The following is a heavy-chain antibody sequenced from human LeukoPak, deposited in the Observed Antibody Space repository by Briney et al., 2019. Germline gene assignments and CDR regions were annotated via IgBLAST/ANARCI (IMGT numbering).Heavy chain of an antibody. J-gene: IGHJ4*02. CDR3: VTSEPSLDPKQ. CDR2: IYYEGSEK. V-gene: IGHV3-30*12. D-gene: IGHD6-6*01. CDR1: GLIFRNYG. Sequence: GGSLTLSCALSGLIFRNYGMHWVRQAPGKGLEWVAIIYYEGSEKFYTDSVKGRFTIPKDSTRNRMYLERQSLRVEDTAVCYCVTSEPSLDPKQWGQGTLLIVSS.